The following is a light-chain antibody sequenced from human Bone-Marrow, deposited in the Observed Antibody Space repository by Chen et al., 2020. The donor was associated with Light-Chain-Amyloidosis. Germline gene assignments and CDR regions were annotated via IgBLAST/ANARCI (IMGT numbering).Light chain of an antibody. Sequence: QSALTQPASVSGSPGQSITISCTGTSSDVGGDNHVSWYQQHPDKAPKLMIDEVTNRPSWVPDRFSGSKSDNTASLPISGLQTEDEADYFCSSYTITNTLVFGSGTRVPVL. CDR1: SSDVGGDNH. V-gene: IGLV2-14*01. CDR3: SSYTITNTLV. J-gene: IGLJ1*01. CDR2: EVT.